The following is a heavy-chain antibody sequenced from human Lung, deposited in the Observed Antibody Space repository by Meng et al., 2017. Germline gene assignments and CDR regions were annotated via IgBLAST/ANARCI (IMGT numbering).Heavy chain of an antibody. Sequence: QVQLVQSGAEVKKPGASVKVSCKPSGYSFTAYYIHWVRQAPGQVLEWMGRIDPNSGVTEYAHKFHGRVTMTGDTSISTAYMELRRLTSDDTAVYYCARDENISAAGKLFGDYWGQGTLVTVSS. CDR1: GYSFTAYY. CDR2: IDPNSGVT. J-gene: IGHJ4*02. D-gene: IGHD6-13*01. V-gene: IGHV1-2*06. CDR3: ARDENISAAGKLFGDY.